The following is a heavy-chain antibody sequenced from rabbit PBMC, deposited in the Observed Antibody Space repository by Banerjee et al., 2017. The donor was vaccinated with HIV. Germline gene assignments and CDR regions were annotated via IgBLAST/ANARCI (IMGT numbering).Heavy chain of an antibody. Sequence: QEHLEESGGDLVKPEGSLTLTCTASGFTLSSYWICWVRQAPGKGLEWIACIYAGSSGSTYYASWAKGRFTISKTSSTTVTLQMTSLTAADTATYFCARDPAGYAGYGYATYLDSDTRLDLWGPGTLVTVS. J-gene: IGHJ3*01. CDR2: IYAGSSGST. D-gene: IGHD6-1*01. CDR3: ARDPAGYAGYGYATYLDSDTRLDL. V-gene: IGHV1S45*01. CDR1: GFTLSSYW.